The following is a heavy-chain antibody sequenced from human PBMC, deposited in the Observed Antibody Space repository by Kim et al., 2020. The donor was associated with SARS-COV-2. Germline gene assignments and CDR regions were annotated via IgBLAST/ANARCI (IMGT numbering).Heavy chain of an antibody. CDR3: ARDVYGHENRFDP. Sequence: ASVKVSCKASGYTFSDYYMHWVRLAPGEGLEWMGRIHPKRGGTDYAHKFQDRVTMTRDTSINTAYMELSSLTSDDTAIYYCARDVYGHENRFDPWGQGSPLTVSS. D-gene: IGHD3-10*01. V-gene: IGHV1-2*06. J-gene: IGHJ5*02. CDR1: GYTFSDYY. CDR2: IHPKRGGT.